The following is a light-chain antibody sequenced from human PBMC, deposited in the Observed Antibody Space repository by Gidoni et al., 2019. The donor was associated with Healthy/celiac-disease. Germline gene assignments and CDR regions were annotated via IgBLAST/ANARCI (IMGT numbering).Light chain of an antibody. Sequence: QSMLTQPPSASGTPGQRVTISCSGSSTTIGSNTVNWYQQLPGTAPKLLIYSNNPRPSGVPDRFSGSQSGTSASLAISGLQSEDEADYYCAAWDDSLNGVVFGGGTKLTVL. J-gene: IGLJ2*01. CDR3: AAWDDSLNGVV. CDR1: STTIGSNT. CDR2: SNN. V-gene: IGLV1-44*01.